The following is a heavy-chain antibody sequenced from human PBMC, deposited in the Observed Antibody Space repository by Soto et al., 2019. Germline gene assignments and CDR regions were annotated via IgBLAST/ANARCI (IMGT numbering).Heavy chain of an antibody. CDR1: GFSFSTYA. Sequence: GGSLRLSCTASGFSFSTYAMYWVRQAPGKGLEWVAIISYDGSNAQYADSVKGRFTVARDNSKNTLYLQMHSLTAEDTSVYYCARDGGGFGELLLNSYDAFDLWGQGKLVTVSS. CDR2: ISYDGSNA. J-gene: IGHJ3*01. CDR3: ARDGGGFGELLLNSYDAFDL. D-gene: IGHD3-10*01. V-gene: IGHV3-30*04.